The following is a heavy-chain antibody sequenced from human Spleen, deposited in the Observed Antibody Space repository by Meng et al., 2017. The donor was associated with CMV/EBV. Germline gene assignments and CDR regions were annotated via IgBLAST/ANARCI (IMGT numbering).Heavy chain of an antibody. Sequence: GESLKISCVASGFTFSESWMNWVRQVPGKGLLWVSRINIDGSRATYADSVKGRFTISRDNAKNSLYMQMNSLRAEDTAVYYCARASGGFDIWGQGTMVTVSS. V-gene: IGHV3-74*01. CDR3: ARASGGFDI. CDR1: GFTFSESW. CDR2: INIDGSRA. J-gene: IGHJ3*02. D-gene: IGHD4-23*01.